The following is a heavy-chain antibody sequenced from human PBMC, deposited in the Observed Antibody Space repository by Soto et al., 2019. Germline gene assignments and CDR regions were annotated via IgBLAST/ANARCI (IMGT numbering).Heavy chain of an antibody. CDR3: AKERVRYLED. CDR2: ISWNSVSI. V-gene: IGHV3-9*01. Sequence: EVQLVESGGGLVQPGRSLRLSCAASGFSFDDYAMHWVRQAPGKGLEWISGISWNSVSIDYADSVKGRFIISRDNAKNSLYLQMNNLRAEDTALYYCAKERVRYLEDWGQGTLVNVSS. J-gene: IGHJ4*02. CDR1: GFSFDDYA. D-gene: IGHD3-9*01.